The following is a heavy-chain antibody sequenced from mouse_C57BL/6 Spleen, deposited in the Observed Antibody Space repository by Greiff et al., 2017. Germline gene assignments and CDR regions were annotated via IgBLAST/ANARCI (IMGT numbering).Heavy chain of an antibody. CDR1: GYTFTSYD. CDR3: ARWLANWGVPGAMGY. CDR2: IYPRDGST. Sequence: VKLMESGPELVKPGASVKLSCKASGYTFTSYDINWVKQRPGQGLEWIGWIYPRDGSTKYNEKFKGKATLTVDTSSSTAYMELHSLTSEDSAVYFCARWLANWGVPGAMGYWGQGTSVTVSS. D-gene: IGHD4-1*01. V-gene: IGHV1-85*01. J-gene: IGHJ4*01.